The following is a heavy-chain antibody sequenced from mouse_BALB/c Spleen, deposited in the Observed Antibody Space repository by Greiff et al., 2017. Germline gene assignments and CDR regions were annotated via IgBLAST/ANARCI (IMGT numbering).Heavy chain of an antibody. CDR3: ARWTARATYFDY. J-gene: IGHJ2*01. V-gene: IGHV3-2*02. D-gene: IGHD3-2*01. Sequence: EVQGVESGPGLVKPSQSLSLTCTVTGYSITSDYAWNWIRQFPGNKLEWMGYISYSGSTSYNPSLKSRISITRDTSKNQFFLQLNSVTTEDTATYYCARWTARATYFDYWGQGTTLTVSS. CDR2: ISYSGST. CDR1: GYSITSDYA.